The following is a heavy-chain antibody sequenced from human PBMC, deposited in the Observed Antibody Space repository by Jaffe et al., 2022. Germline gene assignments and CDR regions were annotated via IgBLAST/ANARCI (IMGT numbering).Heavy chain of an antibody. CDR1: GGSVSSGSYY. CDR2: IYYSGST. Sequence: QVQLQESGPGLVKPSETLSLTCTVSGGSVSSGSYYWSWIRQPPGKGLEWIGYIYYSGSTNYNPSLKSRVTISVDTSKNQFSLKLSSVTAADTAVYYCARDSTVTTGWFDPWGQGTLVTVSS. CDR3: ARDSTVTTGWFDP. D-gene: IGHD4-17*01. J-gene: IGHJ5*02. V-gene: IGHV4-61*01.